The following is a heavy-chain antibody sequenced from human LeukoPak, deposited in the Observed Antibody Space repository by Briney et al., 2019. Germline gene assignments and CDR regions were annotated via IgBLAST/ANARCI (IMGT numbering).Heavy chain of an antibody. V-gene: IGHV3-30*04. Sequence: GGSLRLSCAASGFTFSSYAMHWVRQAPGKGLEWVAVISYDGSNKYYADSVKGRFTISRDNSKNTLYLQMNSLRAEDTAVYYCARDLVDNACDFWGQGTLVTVSS. CDR1: GFTFSSYA. CDR3: ARDLVDNACDF. CDR2: ISYDGSNK. D-gene: IGHD2-8*01. J-gene: IGHJ4*02.